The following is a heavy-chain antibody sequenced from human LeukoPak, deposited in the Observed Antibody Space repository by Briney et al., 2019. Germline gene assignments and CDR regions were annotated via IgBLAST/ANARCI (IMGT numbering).Heavy chain of an antibody. CDR1: GFTFSSYG. CDR3: AKDARCTFGLSGGLYRGSYYFDY. Sequence: GGSLRLSCGASGFTFSSYGMHWVRQAPGKGLEWVAFIRYDGSNKYYADSVKGRFTISRDNSKNTLYLQMNSLRAEDTAVYYCAKDARCTFGLSGGLYRGSYYFDYWGQGTLVTVSS. V-gene: IGHV3-30*02. D-gene: IGHD6-19*01. CDR2: IRYDGSNK. J-gene: IGHJ4*02.